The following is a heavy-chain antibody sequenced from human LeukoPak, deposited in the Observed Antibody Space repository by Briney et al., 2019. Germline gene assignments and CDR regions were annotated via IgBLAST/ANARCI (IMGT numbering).Heavy chain of an antibody. J-gene: IGHJ3*02. CDR2: IYYSGSI. CDR1: GGSISRGGYY. D-gene: IGHD5-18*01. V-gene: IGHV4-31*03. Sequence: SETLSLTCTGSGGSISRGGYYWSWIRQHPGKGLEYIGYIYYSGSIYYNPSLKNRVTISLDPSKNQFSLKLSSVTAADTAVYYCARDRGYSYGCDAFDIWGQGTMVTVSS. CDR3: ARDRGYSYGCDAFDI.